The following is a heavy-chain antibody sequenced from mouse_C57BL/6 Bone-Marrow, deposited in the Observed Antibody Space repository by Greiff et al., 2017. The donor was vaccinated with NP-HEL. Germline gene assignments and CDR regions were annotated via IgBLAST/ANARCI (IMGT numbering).Heavy chain of an antibody. Sequence: QVQLQQSGAELVRPGTSVKLSCKASGYTFTSYWMHWVKQRPGQGLEWIGVIDPSDSYTNYNQKFKGKATLTVDTSSSTAYMQLSSLTSEDSAVYYCARSNGYYGYAMDYWGQGTSVTVSS. CDR3: ARSNGYYGYAMDY. CDR2: IDPSDSYT. CDR1: GYTFTSYW. D-gene: IGHD2-3*01. V-gene: IGHV1-59*01. J-gene: IGHJ4*01.